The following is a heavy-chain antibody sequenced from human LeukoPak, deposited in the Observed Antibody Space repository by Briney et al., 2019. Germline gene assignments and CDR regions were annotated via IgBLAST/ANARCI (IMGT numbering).Heavy chain of an antibody. CDR2: INPNSGGT. D-gene: IGHD3-9*01. CDR1: VYTFTGYY. V-gene: IGHV1-2*02. Sequence: ASVKVSCKPSVYTFTGYYMHWVRQAPGQGLEWMGWINPNSGGTNYAQKFQGRVTMTRDTSISTDYMELSRLRSDDTAVYYCARVLYYDILTGYGNAFDIWGQGTVVTVSS. CDR3: ARVLYYDILTGYGNAFDI. J-gene: IGHJ3*02.